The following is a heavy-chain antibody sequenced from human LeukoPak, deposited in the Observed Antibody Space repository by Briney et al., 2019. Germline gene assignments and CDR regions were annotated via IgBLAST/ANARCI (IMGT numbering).Heavy chain of an antibody. Sequence: SETLSLTCTVSGYSISSGYYWGWIRQPPGKGLEWIGSIYHSGSTYYNPSLKSRVTISVDTSKNQFSLKLSSVTAADTAVYYCARGRYGGYVGPSCYFDYWGQGTLVTVSS. D-gene: IGHD5-12*01. CDR1: GYSISSGYY. CDR2: IYHSGST. CDR3: ARGRYGGYVGPSCYFDY. J-gene: IGHJ4*02. V-gene: IGHV4-38-2*02.